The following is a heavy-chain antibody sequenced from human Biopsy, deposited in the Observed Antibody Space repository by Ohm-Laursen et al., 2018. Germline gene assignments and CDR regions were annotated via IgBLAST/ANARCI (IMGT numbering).Heavy chain of an antibody. CDR3: ARGRNPVWFGEDLDY. J-gene: IGHJ4*02. D-gene: IGHD3-10*01. CDR1: GYTFTSYE. Sequence: SVKVSCKTSGYTFTSYEINWVRQATGQGLEWMGWMNPNSGNTGYAQKFQGRVTMTRNTSISTAYMEVGSLRSEDTAVYYCARGRNPVWFGEDLDYWGQGTPVTVSS. V-gene: IGHV1-8*01. CDR2: MNPNSGNT.